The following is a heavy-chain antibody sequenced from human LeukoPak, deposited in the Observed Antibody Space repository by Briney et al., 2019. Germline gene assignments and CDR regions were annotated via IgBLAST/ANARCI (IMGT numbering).Heavy chain of an antibody. CDR2: IYYSGTT. V-gene: IGHV4-39*01. J-gene: IGHJ4*02. D-gene: IGHD2-2*01. CDR1: GGSISSTSHY. CDR3: ARLCSSTSCQIDY. Sequence: PSETLSLTCTVSGGSISSTSHYWGWIRQPPGKGLEWIGNIYYSGTTYYNPSLKSRVSISVDTSKNWFSLKLSSVTAADTAVYYCARLCSSTSCQIDYWGQGTLVTVSS.